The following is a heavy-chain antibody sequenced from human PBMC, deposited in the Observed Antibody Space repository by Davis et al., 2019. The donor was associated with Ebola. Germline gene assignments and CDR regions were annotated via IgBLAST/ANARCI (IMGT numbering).Heavy chain of an antibody. CDR1: GFTFSSYS. V-gene: IGHV3-48*02. J-gene: IGHJ4*02. Sequence: GGSLRLSCAASGFTFSSYSMNWVRQAPGKGLEWVSYISSSSSTIYYADSVKGRFTISRDNAKNSLYLQMNSLRDEDTAVYYCARDTSFRIVGKIADDYWGQGTLVTVSS. CDR3: ARDTSFRIVGKIADDY. CDR2: ISSSSSTI. D-gene: IGHD1-26*01.